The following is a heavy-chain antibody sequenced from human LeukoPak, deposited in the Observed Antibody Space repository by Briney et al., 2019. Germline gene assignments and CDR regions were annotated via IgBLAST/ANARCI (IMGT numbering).Heavy chain of an antibody. D-gene: IGHD2-2*02. Sequence: GGSLRLSCAASGFTFSSYAMSWVRQAPGKGLEGVSAISGSGGSTYNADSVKGRFTISRDNSKNTLYLQMNSLRAEDTAVYYCAKDPGGYCSSTSCYTRDYWGQGTLVTVSS. CDR3: AKDPGGYCSSTSCYTRDY. V-gene: IGHV3-23*01. CDR1: GFTFSSYA. CDR2: ISGSGGST. J-gene: IGHJ4*02.